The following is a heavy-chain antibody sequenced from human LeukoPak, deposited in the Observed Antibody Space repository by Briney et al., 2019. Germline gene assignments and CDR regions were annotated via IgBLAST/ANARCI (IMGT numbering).Heavy chain of an antibody. D-gene: IGHD3-3*01. V-gene: IGHV1-69*05. Sequence: SVKVSCKASGGTFSSYAISWVRQAPGQGLEWMGGIIPIFGTANYAQKFQGRVTITTDESTSTAYMELSSLRSEDTAVYYCARDSGYYDFWSGYRGYYYMDVWGKGTTVTVSS. J-gene: IGHJ6*03. CDR1: GGTFSSYA. CDR3: ARDSGYYDFWSGYRGYYYMDV. CDR2: IIPIFGTA.